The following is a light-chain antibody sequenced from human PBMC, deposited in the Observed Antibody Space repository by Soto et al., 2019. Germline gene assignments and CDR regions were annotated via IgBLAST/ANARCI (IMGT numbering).Light chain of an antibody. V-gene: IGKV3-20*01. J-gene: IGKJ5*01. CDR2: GAS. CDR1: QSVNSRF. CDR3: QHYGRSPIT. Sequence: EIVLTQSPGTLSLSPGERVTLSCRASQSVNSRFSWYQHKPGQAPRLLLSGASSRATGIPDRFSGSGSSTDFTLTISRLEPEDFALYYCQHYGRSPITFGQGTRLEIK.